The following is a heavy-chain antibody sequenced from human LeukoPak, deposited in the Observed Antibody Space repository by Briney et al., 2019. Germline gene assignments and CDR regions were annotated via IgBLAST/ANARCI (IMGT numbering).Heavy chain of an antibody. Sequence: KASETLSLTCTVSGGSISSSSYYWGWIRQPPGKGLEWIGSIYYSGSTYYNPSLKSRATISVDTSKNQFSLKLSSVTAADTAVYYCARRTVAARDAFDIWGQGTMVTVSS. CDR2: IYYSGST. J-gene: IGHJ3*02. V-gene: IGHV4-39*01. CDR3: ARRTVAARDAFDI. D-gene: IGHD6-13*01. CDR1: GGSISSSSYY.